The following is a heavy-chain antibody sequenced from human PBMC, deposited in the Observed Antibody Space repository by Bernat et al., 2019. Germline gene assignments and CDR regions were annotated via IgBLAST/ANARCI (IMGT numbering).Heavy chain of an antibody. J-gene: IGHJ3*02. Sequence: EVQLVESGGGLVKPGGSLRLSCAASGFTFSNAWVSWVRQAPGKGLEWVGRIKSKTDGGTTDYAAPVKGRFTISRDDSKNTLYLQMNSLKTEDTAVYYCTTYTRRRAFDIWGQGTMVTVSS. V-gene: IGHV3-15*01. CDR3: TTYTRRRAFDI. D-gene: IGHD2-2*02. CDR1: GFTFSNAW. CDR2: IKSKTDGGTT.